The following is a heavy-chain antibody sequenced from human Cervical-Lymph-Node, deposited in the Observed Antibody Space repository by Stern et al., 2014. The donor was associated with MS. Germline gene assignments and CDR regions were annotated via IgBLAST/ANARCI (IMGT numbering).Heavy chain of an antibody. J-gene: IGHJ4*02. D-gene: IGHD2-2*01. CDR2: IFSNDEK. CDR3: ARMCSTSCYGGLDY. CDR1: GFSLSNSRMG. Sequence: ESGPVLVKPTETLTLTCTVSGFSLSNSRMGVTWIRQPPGKALEWLAHIFSNDEKSYSTSLKSRLTISKDTSKSQVVLTMTNMDPVDTATYYCARMCSTSCYGGLDYWGQGTLVTVSS. V-gene: IGHV2-26*01.